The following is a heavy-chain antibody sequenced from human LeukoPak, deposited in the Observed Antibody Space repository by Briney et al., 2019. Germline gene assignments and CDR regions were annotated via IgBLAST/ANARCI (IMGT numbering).Heavy chain of an antibody. Sequence: GGSLRLSCAASGFTFSSYGMHWVRQAPGKGLEWVSVISGGGTPYYADSVKGRFTISRDSSENTLYLQMHSLRAEDTAVYYCARGGAGYAFDYWGQGTLVTVSS. J-gene: IGHJ4*02. CDR2: ISGGGTP. CDR1: GFTFSSYG. V-gene: IGHV3-NL1*01. D-gene: IGHD5-12*01. CDR3: ARGGAGYAFDY.